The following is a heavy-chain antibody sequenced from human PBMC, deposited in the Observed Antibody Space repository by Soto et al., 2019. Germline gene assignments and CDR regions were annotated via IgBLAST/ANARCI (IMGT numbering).Heavy chain of an antibody. J-gene: IGHJ6*02. V-gene: IGHV1-69*13. Sequence: ASVKVSCKASGGTFSSYAISWVRQAPGQGLEWMGGIIPIFGTANYAQKFQGRVTITADESTSTAYMELSSLRSEGTAVYYCARGTKVLRFLEWSDHYYYYGMDVWGQGTTVTVSS. CDR2: IIPIFGTA. D-gene: IGHD3-3*01. CDR3: ARGTKVLRFLEWSDHYYYYGMDV. CDR1: GGTFSSYA.